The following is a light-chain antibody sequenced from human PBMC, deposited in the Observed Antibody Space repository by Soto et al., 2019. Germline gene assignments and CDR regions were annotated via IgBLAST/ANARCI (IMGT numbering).Light chain of an antibody. V-gene: IGKV3-20*01. CDR3: QQYGSSPTWT. J-gene: IGKJ1*01. CDR2: GAS. Sequence: EIVLTQSPGTLSLSPGERATLSCRASQSVSSSHLAWYQQKPGQAPRLLIYGASSRATGIPDRFSGSGSGTDFTLTISRLEPEDFAVYYCQQYGSSPTWTFGQGTKVE. CDR1: QSVSSSH.